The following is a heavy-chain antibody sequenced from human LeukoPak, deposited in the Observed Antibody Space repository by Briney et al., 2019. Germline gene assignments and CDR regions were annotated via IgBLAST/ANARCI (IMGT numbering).Heavy chain of an antibody. CDR2: IVVGSGHT. D-gene: IGHD2-15*01. J-gene: IGHJ3*02. CDR1: GFTFSRSA. Sequence: ASVKVSCKASGFTFSRSAVQWVRQARGQRLEWIGWIVVGSGHTNYAQKFQGRVTMTEDTSTDTAYMELSSLRSEDTAVYYCVVVAASGRIAFDIWGQGTMVTVSS. V-gene: IGHV1-58*01. CDR3: VVVAASGRIAFDI.